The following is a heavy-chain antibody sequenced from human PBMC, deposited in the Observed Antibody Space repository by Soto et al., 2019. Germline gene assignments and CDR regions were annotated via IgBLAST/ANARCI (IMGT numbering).Heavy chain of an antibody. Sequence: SETLSLTCTVSGGSISSGDYYWSWIRQPPGKGLEWIGNIYYSGSAYYNPSLKSRVTISIDTSKNQFSLKLSSVTAADTAVYYCASRKSSPYFDYWGQGTLVTVSS. CDR2: IYYSGSA. V-gene: IGHV4-30-4*01. CDR3: ASRKSSPYFDY. J-gene: IGHJ4*02. D-gene: IGHD3-10*01. CDR1: GGSISSGDYY.